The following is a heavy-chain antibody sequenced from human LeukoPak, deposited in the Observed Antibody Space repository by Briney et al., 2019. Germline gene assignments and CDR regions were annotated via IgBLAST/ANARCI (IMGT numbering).Heavy chain of an antibody. D-gene: IGHD5-18*01. Sequence: GSSAKVSCKASGGTFSSYAISWVRQAPGQGLEWMGGIIPIFGTANYAQKFQGRVTITADESTSTAYMELSSLRSEDTAVYYCARTGTVDTDMHYMDVWGKGTTVTVSS. CDR3: ARTGTVDTDMHYMDV. CDR2: IIPIFGTA. V-gene: IGHV1-69*01. CDR1: GGTFSSYA. J-gene: IGHJ6*03.